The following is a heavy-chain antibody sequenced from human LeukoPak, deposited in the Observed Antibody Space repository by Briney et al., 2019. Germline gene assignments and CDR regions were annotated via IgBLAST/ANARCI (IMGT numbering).Heavy chain of an antibody. CDR1: GGTFSSYA. J-gene: IGHJ4*02. D-gene: IGHD3-22*01. Sequence: ASVKVSCKASGGTFSSYAISWVRQAPGQGLEWMGKIIPIFGTANYAQKFQGRVTITTDESTSTAYMELSSLRSEDTAVYYCARDRRYYDSSDYYYFDYWGQRNLVTVSS. V-gene: IGHV1-69*05. CDR2: IIPIFGTA. CDR3: ARDRRYYDSSDYYYFDY.